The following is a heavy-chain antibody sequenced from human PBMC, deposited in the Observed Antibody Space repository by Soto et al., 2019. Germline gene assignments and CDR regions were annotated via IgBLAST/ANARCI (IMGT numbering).Heavy chain of an antibody. Sequence: QVQLVQSGAEVKKPGASVKVSCKASGYTFTSYAMHWVRQAPGQRLEWMGWINAGNGNTKYSQKFQGRVTITRDTSASTAYMELSSLRSEDTAVYYCASRGYYDSSGYYRTNEYFQHWGQGTLVTVSS. J-gene: IGHJ1*01. CDR1: GYTFTSYA. V-gene: IGHV1-3*01. CDR2: INAGNGNT. D-gene: IGHD3-22*01. CDR3: ASRGYYDSSGYYRTNEYFQH.